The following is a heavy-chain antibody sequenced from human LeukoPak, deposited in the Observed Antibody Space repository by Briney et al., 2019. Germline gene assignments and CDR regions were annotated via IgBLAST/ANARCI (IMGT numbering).Heavy chain of an antibody. J-gene: IGHJ4*02. D-gene: IGHD3-22*01. CDR2: INHSGST. CDR1: GGSFSGYY. CDR3: ARDRHTYSYDSGDYPPY. Sequence: SETLSLTCAVYGGSFSGYYWSWIRQPPGKGLEWIGEINHSGSTNYNPSLESRVTISVDTSKNQFSLKLSSVTAADTAVYYCARDRHTYSYDSGDYPPYWGQGTLVTVSS. V-gene: IGHV4-34*01.